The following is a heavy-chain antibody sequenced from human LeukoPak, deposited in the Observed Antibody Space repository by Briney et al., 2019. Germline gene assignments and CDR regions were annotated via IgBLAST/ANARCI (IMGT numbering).Heavy chain of an antibody. Sequence: HPGGSLRLSCAASGFTFSSYAMHWVRQAPGKGLEWVAVISYDGSNKYYADSVKGRFTISRDNSKNTLYLQMNSLRAEDTAVYYCAREAPKYSSSWRYLLYGMDVWGQGTTVTVSS. CDR2: ISYDGSNK. CDR1: GFTFSSYA. D-gene: IGHD6-13*01. J-gene: IGHJ6*02. V-gene: IGHV3-30-3*01. CDR3: AREAPKYSSSWRYLLYGMDV.